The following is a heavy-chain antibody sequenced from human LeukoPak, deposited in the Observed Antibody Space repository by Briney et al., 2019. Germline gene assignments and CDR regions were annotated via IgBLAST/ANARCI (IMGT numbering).Heavy chain of an antibody. Sequence: ASVKVSCKASGYTFTSYDINWVRQATGQGLERMGWMNPNSGNTGYAQKFQGRVTMTRNTSISTAYMELSSLRSEDTAMYYCASYSSSSLYYYYGMDVWGQGTTVTVSS. CDR1: GYTFTSYD. V-gene: IGHV1-8*01. CDR3: ASYSSSSLYYYYGMDV. CDR2: MNPNSGNT. J-gene: IGHJ6*02. D-gene: IGHD6-6*01.